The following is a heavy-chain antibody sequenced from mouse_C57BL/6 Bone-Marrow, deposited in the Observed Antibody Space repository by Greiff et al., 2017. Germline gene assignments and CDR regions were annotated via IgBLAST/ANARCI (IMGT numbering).Heavy chain of an antibody. CDR3: ARSRDYYGSSSFAY. CDR1: GYTFTSYW. CDR2: IDPSDSYT. J-gene: IGHJ3*01. V-gene: IGHV1-59*01. Sequence: VQLQQSGAELVRPGTSVKLSCKASGYTFTSYWMHWVKQRPGQGLEWIGVIDPSDSYTNYNQKFKGKATLTVDTSSSTAYMQLSSLTSEDSAVXYCARSRDYYGSSSFAYWGQGTLVTVSA. D-gene: IGHD1-1*01.